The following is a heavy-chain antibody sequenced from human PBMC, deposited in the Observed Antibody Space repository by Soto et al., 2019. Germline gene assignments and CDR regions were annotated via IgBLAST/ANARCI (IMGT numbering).Heavy chain of an antibody. CDR2: IIPIFGTA. D-gene: IGHD3-16*02. Sequence: SVKVSCKASGCTFSSYAISWVRQAPGQGLEWMGGIIPIFGTANYAQKFQGRVTITADESTSTAYMELSSLRSEDTAVYYCARNGEAGGDYVWGSYPRGAFDIWGQGTMVTVSS. V-gene: IGHV1-69*13. J-gene: IGHJ3*02. CDR3: ARNGEAGGDYVWGSYPRGAFDI. CDR1: GCTFSSYA.